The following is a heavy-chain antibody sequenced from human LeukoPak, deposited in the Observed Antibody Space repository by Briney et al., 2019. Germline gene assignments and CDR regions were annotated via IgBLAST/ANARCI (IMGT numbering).Heavy chain of an antibody. J-gene: IGHJ5*02. CDR2: INPNSGGT. V-gene: IGHV1-2*06. CDR1: GYTFTGYY. CDR3: ASGCTNGVCWGIDP. Sequence: ASVKVSCKASGYTFTGYYMHWVRQAPGQGLEWMGRINPNSGGTNYAQKFQGRVTMTRDTSISTAYMELSRLRSDDTAVYYCASGCTNGVCWGIDPWGQGTLVTVSS. D-gene: IGHD2-8*01.